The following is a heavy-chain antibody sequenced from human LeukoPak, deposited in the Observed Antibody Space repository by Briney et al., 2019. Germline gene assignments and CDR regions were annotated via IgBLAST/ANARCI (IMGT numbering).Heavy chain of an antibody. V-gene: IGHV4-39*01. D-gene: IGHD3-22*01. CDR1: GGSISSSSYY. Sequence: PSETLSLTCTVSGGSISSSSYYWGWIRQPPGKGLEWIGSIYYSGSTYYNPSLKSRVTISVDTSKNQFSLKLSSVTAADTAVYYCAGAYYYDSSGSEDSFDYWGQGTLVTVSS. J-gene: IGHJ4*02. CDR3: AGAYYYDSSGSEDSFDY. CDR2: IYYSGST.